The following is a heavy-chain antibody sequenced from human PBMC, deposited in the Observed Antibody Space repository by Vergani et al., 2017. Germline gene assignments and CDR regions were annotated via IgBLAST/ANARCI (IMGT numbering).Heavy chain of an antibody. V-gene: IGHV3-23*01. CDR1: GFTFSSYA. CDR2: ISGSGGST. D-gene: IGHD1-7*01. Sequence: EVQLLESGGGLVQPGGSLRLSCAASGFTFSSYAMSWVCQAPGKGLEWVSAISGSGGSTYYADSVKGRFTISRDNSKNTLYLQMNSLRAEDTAGYYCAKDPPQQTIPEYFDYWGQGTLVTVSS. CDR3: AKDPPQQTIPEYFDY. J-gene: IGHJ4*02.